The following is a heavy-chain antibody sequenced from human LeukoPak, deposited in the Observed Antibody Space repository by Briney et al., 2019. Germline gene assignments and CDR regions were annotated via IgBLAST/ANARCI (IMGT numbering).Heavy chain of an antibody. J-gene: IGHJ4*02. CDR3: ASSTPIYGSGSPH. Sequence: SETLSLTCTVSGYSISSGYYWGWIRQPPGKGLEWIGSIYHSGSTYYNPSLKSRVTILVDTSKNQFSLKLSSVTAADTAVYYCASSTPIYGSGSPHWGQGTLVTVSS. CDR2: IYHSGST. CDR1: GYSISSGYY. V-gene: IGHV4-38-2*02. D-gene: IGHD3-10*01.